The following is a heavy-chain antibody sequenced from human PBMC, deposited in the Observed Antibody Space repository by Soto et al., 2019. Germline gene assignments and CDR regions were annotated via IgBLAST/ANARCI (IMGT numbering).Heavy chain of an antibody. D-gene: IGHD3-3*01. CDR3: ARDQSDPGFWSGYSIYYYYMDV. CDR2: ISSSSSYI. CDR1: GFTFSSYS. V-gene: IGHV3-21*01. Sequence: GSLRLSCAASGFTFSSYSMNWVRQAPGKGLEWVSSISSSSSYIYYADSVKGRFTISRDNAKNSLYLQMNSLRAEDTAVYYCARDQSDPGFWSGYSIYYYYMDVWGKGTTVTVSS. J-gene: IGHJ6*03.